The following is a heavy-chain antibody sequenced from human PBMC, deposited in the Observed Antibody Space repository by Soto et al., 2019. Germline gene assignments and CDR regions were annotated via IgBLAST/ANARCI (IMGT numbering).Heavy chain of an antibody. CDR2: ISGSGGST. CDR1: GFTFSSYA. V-gene: IGHV3-23*01. Sequence: GGSLRLSCAASGFTFSSYAMSWVRQAPGKGLEWVSAISGSGGSTYYADSVKGRFTISRDNSKNTLYLQMNSLRAEDTAVYYCAKWGRRPSYYGDQVQAGIDYWGQGTLVTVSS. D-gene: IGHD4-17*01. CDR3: AKWGRRPSYYGDQVQAGIDY. J-gene: IGHJ4*02.